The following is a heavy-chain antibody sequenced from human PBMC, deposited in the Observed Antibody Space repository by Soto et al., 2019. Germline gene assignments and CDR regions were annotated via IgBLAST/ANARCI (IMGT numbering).Heavy chain of an antibody. CDR1: GFTFSNYG. J-gene: IGHJ5*02. Sequence: QVQLVQSGGGVVQPGRSLRLSCAASGFTFSNYGMHWVRQAPGKGLEWVAVIWYDGSNKYYADSVKGRFTISRDNSKNSLYLQTNSLRVGETAVYYCARAKYYFDASGPNWFDPWGQGTVVTVSS. CDR2: IWYDGSNK. D-gene: IGHD3-22*01. CDR3: ARAKYYFDASGPNWFDP. V-gene: IGHV3-33*01.